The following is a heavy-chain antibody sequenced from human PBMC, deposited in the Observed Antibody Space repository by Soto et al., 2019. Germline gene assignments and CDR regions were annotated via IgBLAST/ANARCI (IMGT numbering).Heavy chain of an antibody. CDR3: AKSHSSSWTAYCYYGMDV. CDR1: GFSFSSYG. V-gene: IGHV3-30*18. Sequence: QVQLVESGGGVVQPGRSLRLSCAASGFSFSSYGMHWVRQAPGKGLEWVAVISYDGTNKYYADSVTGRFTISRDNSKNTLHLHMNRLRAEDTAVYYGAKSHSSSWTAYCYYGMDVWGQGTTVTVSS. CDR2: ISYDGTNK. D-gene: IGHD6-13*01. J-gene: IGHJ6*02.